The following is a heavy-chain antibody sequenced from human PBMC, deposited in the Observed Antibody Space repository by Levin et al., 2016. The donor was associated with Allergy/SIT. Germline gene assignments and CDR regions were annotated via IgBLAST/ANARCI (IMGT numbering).Heavy chain of an antibody. CDR1: GGTFSSYA. Sequence: ASVKVSCKASGGTFSSYAISWVRQAPGQGLEWMGGIIPIFGTANYAQKFQGRVTITADESTSTAYMELSSLRSEDTAVYYCARSRSSQPLYYYYGMDVWGQGTTVTVSS. CDR3: ARSRSSQPLYYYYGMDV. CDR2: IIPIFGTA. D-gene: IGHD1-1*01. J-gene: IGHJ6*02. V-gene: IGHV1-69*13.